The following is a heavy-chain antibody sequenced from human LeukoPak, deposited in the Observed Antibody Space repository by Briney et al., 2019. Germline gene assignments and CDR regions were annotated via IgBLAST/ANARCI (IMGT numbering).Heavy chain of an antibody. D-gene: IGHD2-8*01. CDR1: GGSFSGYY. Sequence: PSETLSLTCAVYGGSFSGYYWSWIRQPPGKGLEWIGEINHSGSTNYNPSLKSRVTISVYTSKNQFSLKLSSVTAADTGVYYCAWVNCTNGVCYSSFDYWGQGTLVTVSS. J-gene: IGHJ4*02. V-gene: IGHV4-34*01. CDR3: AWVNCTNGVCYSSFDY. CDR2: INHSGST.